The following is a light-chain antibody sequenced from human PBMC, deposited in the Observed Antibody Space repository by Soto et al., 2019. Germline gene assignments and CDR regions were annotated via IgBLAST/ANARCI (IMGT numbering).Light chain of an antibody. CDR1: QDIRTY. Sequence: DLQVTQSPSSLSASVGDRVTITYRASQDIRTYLAWYQQKPGKAPKLLIFAASTLQSGVPPRFIGSGSGTDFTLTISNLQPEDFATYYCQQGTALMYTFGQGTKLEIK. CDR3: QQGTALMYT. J-gene: IGKJ2*01. V-gene: IGKV1D-12*01. CDR2: AAS.